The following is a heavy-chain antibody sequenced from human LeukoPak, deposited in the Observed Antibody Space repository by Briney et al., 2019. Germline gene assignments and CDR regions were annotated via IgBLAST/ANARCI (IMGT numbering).Heavy chain of an antibody. V-gene: IGHV1-2*02. Sequence: ASVKVSCKASGYTFTGYYMHWVRQAPGQGLEWMGWINPNSGGTNYAQKFQGRVTMTRDTSISTAYMELSRPRSDDTAVYYCARDGSFGVANGDAFDIWGQGTMVTVSS. J-gene: IGHJ3*02. CDR1: GYTFTGYY. D-gene: IGHD3-3*01. CDR2: INPNSGGT. CDR3: ARDGSFGVANGDAFDI.